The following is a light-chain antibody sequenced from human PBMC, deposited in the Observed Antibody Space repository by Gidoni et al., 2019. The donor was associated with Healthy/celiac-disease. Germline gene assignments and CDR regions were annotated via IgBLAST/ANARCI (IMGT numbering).Light chain of an antibody. J-gene: IGLJ1*01. CDR3: SSYTSSSTYV. CDR2: DVS. Sequence: QSALTQPASASGSPGQSITISCTGTSSDVGCYNYVSWYQQHPGKAPKLMIYDVSNRPSGVSNRFSGSKSGNTAPLTISGLQAEDEADYYCSSYTSSSTYVFGTGTKVTVL. V-gene: IGLV2-14*03. CDR1: SSDVGCYNY.